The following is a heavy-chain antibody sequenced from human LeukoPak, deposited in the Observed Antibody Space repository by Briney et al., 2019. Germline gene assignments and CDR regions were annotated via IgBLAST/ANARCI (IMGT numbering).Heavy chain of an antibody. D-gene: IGHD1-26*01. CDR2: INLDGSAE. CDR1: GFTFSTYW. V-gene: IGHV3-7*01. Sequence: GGSLRLSCAAPGFTFSTYWMTWVRQAPGKGLEWVANINLDGSAEYYVGSVRGRFTISRDNSKNSLYLQMNSLRAEDTAVYYCARDHISAYYDYWGQGTLVTVSS. CDR3: ARDHISAYYDY. J-gene: IGHJ4*02.